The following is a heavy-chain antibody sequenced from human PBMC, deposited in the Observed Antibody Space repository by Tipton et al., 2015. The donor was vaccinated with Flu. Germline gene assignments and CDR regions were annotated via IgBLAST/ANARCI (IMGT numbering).Heavy chain of an antibody. J-gene: IGHJ4*02. CDR1: GDSIGSSTYY. CDR3: ARSSSAYDYVWGGSYYFDF. CDR2: LYDSGIT. D-gene: IGHD3-16*01. V-gene: IGHV4-39*07. Sequence: LRLSCTVFGDSIGSSTYYWGWIRQPPGKGLEWLGSLYDSGITYYNPSLKSRVTISLDTSKNQFSLKLISVTAADTAVYYCARSSSAYDYVWGGSYYFDFWGQGTLVTVSS.